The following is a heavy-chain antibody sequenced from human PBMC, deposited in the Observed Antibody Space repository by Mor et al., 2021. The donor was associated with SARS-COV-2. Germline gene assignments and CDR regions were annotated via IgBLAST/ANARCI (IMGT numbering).Heavy chain of an antibody. J-gene: IGHJ4*02. CDR3: AKDGVGRAAAALIDVLGTFDS. CDR2: SGSI. D-gene: IGHD2-15*01. Sequence: SGSIGYADSVKGRFIVSRDNAKNSLYLQMNSVRTEDTAFYYCAKDGVGRAAAALIDVLGTFDSWGQGTLVTVSS. V-gene: IGHV3-9*01.